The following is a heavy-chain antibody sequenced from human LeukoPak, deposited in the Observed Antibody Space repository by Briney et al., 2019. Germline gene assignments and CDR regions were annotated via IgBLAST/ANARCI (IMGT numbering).Heavy chain of an antibody. CDR3: TLTTFGVVYYFDY. CDR2: ISHDGINQ. D-gene: IGHD1/OR15-1a*01. J-gene: IGHJ4*02. CDR1: GFTFSSYA. V-gene: IGHV3-30*04. Sequence: PGGSLRLSCATSGFTFSSYAMHWVRQAPGKELEWVALISHDGINQYYADSVKGRFIISRDNSKNTLYLQLNSLRLEDTAVYYCTLTTFGVVYYFDYWGQGTLVTVSS.